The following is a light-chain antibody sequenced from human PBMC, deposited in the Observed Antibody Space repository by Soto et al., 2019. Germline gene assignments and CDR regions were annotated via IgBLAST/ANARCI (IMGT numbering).Light chain of an antibody. CDR3: TSYTNSDTWV. V-gene: IGLV2-14*01. Sequence: QSVLTQPASVSGSPGQSITISCAGTSSDVGGYKYVSWYQQHPDKAPKLMIYEVINRPSGVSNRFSGSKSGNTASLTISGLQAEDEADYYCTSYTNSDTWVFGGGTKVTVL. J-gene: IGLJ3*02. CDR2: EVI. CDR1: SSDVGGYKY.